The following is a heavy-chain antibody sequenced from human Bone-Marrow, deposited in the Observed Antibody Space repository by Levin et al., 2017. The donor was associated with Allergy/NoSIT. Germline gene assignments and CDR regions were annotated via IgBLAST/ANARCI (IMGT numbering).Heavy chain of an antibody. CDR3: AKDVGEYTYGPLDY. CDR1: GFTFDNYA. CDR2: ISGSGRST. D-gene: IGHD5-18*01. V-gene: IGHV3-23*01. J-gene: IGHJ4*02. Sequence: PGGSLRLSCAASGFTFDNYAISWVRQAPGKGLEWVSAISGSGRSTYYADSVKGRFTISRDNSRDTLYLQLHSLGVEDTAVYYCAKDVGEYTYGPLDYWGQGTLVTVSS.